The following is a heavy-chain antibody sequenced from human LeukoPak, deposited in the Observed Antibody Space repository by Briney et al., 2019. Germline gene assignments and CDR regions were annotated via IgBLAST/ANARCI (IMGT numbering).Heavy chain of an antibody. V-gene: IGHV3-11*04. Sequence: GGSLRLSCTASGFTFSDYFMSWIRQAPGKGLEWVSYISGSGTTIHYADSVKGRFTISRDNAKNSLYLQMNSLRAEDTAVYYCARDSPGPYYYDSLPLFHIWGQGTMVTVSS. CDR3: ARDSPGPYYYDSLPLFHI. D-gene: IGHD3-22*01. CDR1: GFTFSDYF. CDR2: ISGSGTTI. J-gene: IGHJ3*02.